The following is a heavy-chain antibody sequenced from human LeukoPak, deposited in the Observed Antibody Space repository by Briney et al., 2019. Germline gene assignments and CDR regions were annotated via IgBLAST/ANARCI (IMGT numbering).Heavy chain of an antibody. CDR3: ARDSSEFRSLLFH. CDR1: GYTFTSYA. V-gene: IGHV1-69*13. D-gene: IGHD3-10*01. CDR2: ITPMFGTS. Sequence: ASVKVSCKASGYTFTSYAMNWVRQAPGQGLEWMGGITPMFGTSNYAQKFRGRVTITADESTSTAYVELSSLRSEDTAVYYCARDSSEFRSLLFHWGQGTLVTVYS. J-gene: IGHJ1*01.